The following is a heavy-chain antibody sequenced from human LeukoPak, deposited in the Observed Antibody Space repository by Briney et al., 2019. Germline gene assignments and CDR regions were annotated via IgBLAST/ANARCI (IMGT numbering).Heavy chain of an antibody. V-gene: IGHV4-38-2*02. CDR2: IYHSGST. J-gene: IGHJ4*02. D-gene: IGHD4-17*01. Sequence: SETLSLTCTVSGYSISSGYYWGWIRQPPGKGLEWIGSIYHSGSTYYNPSLKSRVTISVDTSKNQFSLKLSSVTAADTAVYYCARSGYGDPSYTFDYWGQGTLVTVSS. CDR1: GYSISSGYY. CDR3: ARSGYGDPSYTFDY.